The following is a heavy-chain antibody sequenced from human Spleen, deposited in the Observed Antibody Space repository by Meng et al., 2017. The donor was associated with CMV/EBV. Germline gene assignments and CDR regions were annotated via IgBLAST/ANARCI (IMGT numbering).Heavy chain of an antibody. Sequence: ASVKVSCKASGYTFTSYDINWVRQATGQGLEWMGWMNPNSGNTGYAQKFQGRVTITRNTSISTAYMELSSLRSEDTAVYHCARIRRVAGTYYYYYGMDVWGQGTTVTVSS. CDR3: ARIRRVAGTYYYYYGMDV. V-gene: IGHV1-8*03. CDR2: MNPNSGNT. CDR1: GYTFTSYD. J-gene: IGHJ6*02. D-gene: IGHD6-19*01.